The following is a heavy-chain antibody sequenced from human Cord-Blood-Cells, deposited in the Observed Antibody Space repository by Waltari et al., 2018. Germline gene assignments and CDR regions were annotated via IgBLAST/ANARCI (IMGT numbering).Heavy chain of an antibody. D-gene: IGHD6-13*01. CDR1: GYTFTSYS. J-gene: IGHJ4*02. CDR2: INPSGGST. V-gene: IGHV1-46*01. Sequence: QVQLVQSGAEVKKPGASVTVSCQASGYTFTSYSMHWVRQAPGQGLDWMGIINPSGGSTSYAQKFQGRVTMTRDTSTSTVYMELSSLRSEDTAVYYCARGGQQLVLGANYWGQGTLVTVSS. CDR3: ARGGQQLVLGANY.